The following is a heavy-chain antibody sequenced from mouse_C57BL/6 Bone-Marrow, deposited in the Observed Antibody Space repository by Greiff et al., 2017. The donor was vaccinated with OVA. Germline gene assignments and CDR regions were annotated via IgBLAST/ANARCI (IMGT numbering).Heavy chain of an antibody. CDR3: ARSDYGNYGWFAY. D-gene: IGHD2-1*01. V-gene: IGHV1-55*01. J-gene: IGHJ3*01. Sequence: VQLQQPGAELVKPGASVKMSCKASGYTFTSYWITWVKQRPGQGLEWIGDIYPGSGSTKYNEKFKSKATLTVETSSSTAYMQLSSLTSEDSAVSYCARSDYGNYGWFAYWGQGTLVTVSA. CDR2: IYPGSGST. CDR1: GYTFTSYW.